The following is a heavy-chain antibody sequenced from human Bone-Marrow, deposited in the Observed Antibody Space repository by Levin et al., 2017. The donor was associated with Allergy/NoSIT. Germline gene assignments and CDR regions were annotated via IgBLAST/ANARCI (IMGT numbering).Heavy chain of an antibody. CDR2: LNPKSGDT. J-gene: IGHJ6*03. CDR3: ARDRCNTSSCLPAISYHRFYYYMDV. D-gene: IGHD2-15*01. Sequence: ASVKVSCKASGYTFTDFYIYWVRQAPGQGLQWMGRLNPKSGDTNYAHDFQGRVSMTRDTSISTAYMELSRLGSDDTAVYFCARDRCNTSSCLPAISYHRFYYYMDVWGEGTTVTVSS. V-gene: IGHV1-2*06. CDR1: GYTFTDFY.